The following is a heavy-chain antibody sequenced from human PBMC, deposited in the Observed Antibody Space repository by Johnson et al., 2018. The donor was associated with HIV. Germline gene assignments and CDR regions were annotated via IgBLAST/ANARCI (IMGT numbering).Heavy chain of an antibody. CDR1: GFTFADYG. CDR3: SKDVAGGGYPCAFDI. J-gene: IGHJ3*02. CDR2: IRSKADGGTT. D-gene: IGHD2-15*01. V-gene: IGHV3-49*03. Sequence: VQLVESGGGVVQPGRSLRLSCAASGFTFADYGMSWFRQAPGKGLEWVSFIRSKADGGTTEYAASVKGRFIISRADSKNNAYLQMNSLKTEETGMYYCSKDVAGGGYPCAFDIWGQGTMVTVSS.